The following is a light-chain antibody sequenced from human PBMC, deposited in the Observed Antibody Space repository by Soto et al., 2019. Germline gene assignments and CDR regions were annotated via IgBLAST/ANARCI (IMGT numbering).Light chain of an antibody. Sequence: SALTQPASASGSPGQSITISCTGTSSDVGSYNLVSWYQQHPGKAPKLMIYEGSKRPSGVSNRFSGSKSGNTASLTISGLQAEDEADYYCCSYAGSSTFVFGTGTKVTVL. J-gene: IGLJ1*01. V-gene: IGLV2-23*01. CDR3: CSYAGSSTFV. CDR2: EGS. CDR1: SSDVGSYNL.